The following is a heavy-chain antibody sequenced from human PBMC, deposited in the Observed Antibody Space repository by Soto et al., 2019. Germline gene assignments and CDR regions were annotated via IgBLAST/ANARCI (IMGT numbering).Heavy chain of an antibody. Sequence: ASVKVSCKASGYTFTSYGISWVRQAPGQGLEWMGWISAYNGNTNYAQKLQGRVTMTTDTSTSTAYMELRSLRSDDTAVYYCARDLGDIVVVPAANFFDYWGQGTLVTVSS. J-gene: IGHJ4*02. CDR3: ARDLGDIVVVPAANFFDY. V-gene: IGHV1-18*01. D-gene: IGHD2-2*01. CDR2: ISAYNGNT. CDR1: GYTFTSYG.